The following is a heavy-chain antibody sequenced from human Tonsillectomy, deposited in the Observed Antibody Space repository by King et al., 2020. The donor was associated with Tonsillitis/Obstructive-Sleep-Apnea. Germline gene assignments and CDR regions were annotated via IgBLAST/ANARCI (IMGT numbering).Heavy chain of an antibody. J-gene: IGHJ6*03. CDR1: GDSISTYY. V-gene: IGHV4-59*08. CDR2: INYNGST. D-gene: IGHD2-15*01. CDR3: ARGYCSGGTYYSDYYYYMGV. Sequence: QLQESGPGLVKPSETLSLTCTVSGDSISTYYWSWVRQPPGKGLVWIGYINYNGSTNYNPSLKSRVTMSVDTSKNQFSLKLTSVTAADTAVYYCARGYCSGGTYYSDYYYYMGVWGKGTTVTVSS.